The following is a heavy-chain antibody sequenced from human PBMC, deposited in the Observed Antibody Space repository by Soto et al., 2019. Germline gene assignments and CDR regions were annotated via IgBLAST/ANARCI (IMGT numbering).Heavy chain of an antibody. V-gene: IGHV3-23*01. CDR2: ISGSDDST. D-gene: IGHD6-6*01. J-gene: IGHJ4*02. CDR3: AKRGSASTFDS. CDR1: GFTFSSYA. Sequence: EVQLLESGGGLVQPGESLRLSCAASGFTFSSYAMSWVRQAPGKGLEWVSVISGSDDSTYYADSVKGRFTISRDNSENTLYLEMNSLRAEDTAVSDCAKRGSASTFDSWGQGTLVTVSS.